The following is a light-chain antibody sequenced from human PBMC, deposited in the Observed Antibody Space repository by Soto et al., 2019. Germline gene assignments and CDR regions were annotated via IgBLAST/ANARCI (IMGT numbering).Light chain of an antibody. CDR2: DVN. V-gene: IGLV2-11*01. Sequence: QSALTQPTSVSGSPGQSVTISCTGTSSDVGGYNYVSWYQQHPGKAPKFMIYDVNKRPSGVPDRFSGSKSGNTASLTISGLQAEDEADYYCCSYKGSYTWVFGGGTKVTVL. CDR3: CSYKGSYTWV. J-gene: IGLJ3*02. CDR1: SSDVGGYNY.